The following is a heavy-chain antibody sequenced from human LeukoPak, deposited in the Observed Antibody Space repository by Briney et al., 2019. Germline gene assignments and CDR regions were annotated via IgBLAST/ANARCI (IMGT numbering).Heavy chain of an antibody. CDR3: AKVGLTVTTILDYFDY. Sequence: ASVKVTCKASGYTFTGYYMHWVRQDPGQGLEWMGWINPNSGGTNYAQKFQGRVTMTRDTSISTAYMELSRLRSEDTAVYYCAKVGLTVTTILDYFDYWGQGTLVTVSS. V-gene: IGHV1-2*02. CDR1: GYTFTGYY. D-gene: IGHD4-11*01. J-gene: IGHJ4*02. CDR2: INPNSGGT.